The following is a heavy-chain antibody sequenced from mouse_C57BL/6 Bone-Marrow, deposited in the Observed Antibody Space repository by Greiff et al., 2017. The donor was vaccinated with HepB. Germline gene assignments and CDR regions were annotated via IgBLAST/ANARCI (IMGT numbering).Heavy chain of an antibody. Sequence: DVQLQQSGAELVRPGASVKLSCTASGFNIKDDYMHWVKQRPEQGLEWIGWIDPENGDTEYASKFQGKATITADTSSNTAYLQLSSLTSEDTAVYYCTTTIVTRAWFAYWGQVTLVTVSA. CDR1: GFNIKDDY. CDR2: IDPENGDT. J-gene: IGHJ3*01. CDR3: TTTIVTRAWFAY. V-gene: IGHV14-4*01. D-gene: IGHD2-5*01.